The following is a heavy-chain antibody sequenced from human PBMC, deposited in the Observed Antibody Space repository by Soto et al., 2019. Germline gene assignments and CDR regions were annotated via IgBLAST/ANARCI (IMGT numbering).Heavy chain of an antibody. V-gene: IGHV4-59*01. CDR1: GGSISSYY. J-gene: IGHJ6*03. CDR3: ARDRRDIVVVPAGAYYYYYYMDV. D-gene: IGHD2-2*01. CDR2: IYYSGST. Sequence: QVQLQESGPGLVKPSETLSLTCTVSGGSISSYYWSWIRQPPGKGLEWIGYIYYSGSTNYNPSLKSRVTISVDTSKNQFSLKLSSVTAADTAVYYCARDRRDIVVVPAGAYYYYYYMDVWGKGTTVTVSS.